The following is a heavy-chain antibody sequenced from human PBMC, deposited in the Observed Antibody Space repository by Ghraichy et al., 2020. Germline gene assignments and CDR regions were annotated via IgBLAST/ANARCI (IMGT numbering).Heavy chain of an antibody. Sequence: GESLNISCAASGFTFSSYAMSWVRQAPGKGLEWVSAISGSGASTYYADPVKGRFTISRDNSKNTLYLQMNSLRAEDTAVYYCATDRGVVPAAIGDWFDPWGQGTLVTVCS. J-gene: IGHJ5*02. CDR1: GFTFSSYA. CDR2: ISGSGAST. CDR3: ATDRGVVPAAIGDWFDP. D-gene: IGHD2-2*02. V-gene: IGHV3-23*01.